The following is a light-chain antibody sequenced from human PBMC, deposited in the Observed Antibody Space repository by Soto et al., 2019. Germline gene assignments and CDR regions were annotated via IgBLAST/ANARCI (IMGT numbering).Light chain of an antibody. CDR1: SGYSTYA. CDR2: INYDGTH. CDR3: QSLGTGIQV. J-gene: IGLJ3*02. Sequence: QSVLTRSPSASASLGASVKLTCTLSSGYSTYAIAWHQQQSEKGPRFLMKINYDGTHSKGDGFFDRFSGSSSGAERHLTISSLQSEDEADYYCQSLGTGIQVFGGGTKVTVL. V-gene: IGLV4-69*01.